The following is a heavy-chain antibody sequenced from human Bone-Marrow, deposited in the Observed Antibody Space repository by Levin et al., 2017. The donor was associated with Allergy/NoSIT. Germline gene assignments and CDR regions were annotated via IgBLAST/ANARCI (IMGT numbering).Heavy chain of an antibody. Sequence: SQTLSLTCTVSGGSVSSGSYYWSWIRQPPGKGLEWIGYIYYSGSTNYNPSLKSRVTISVDTSKNQFSLKLSSVTAADTAVYYCARGSHYYDSSGYYFAFDSWGQGTMVTVSS. CDR2: IYYSGST. V-gene: IGHV4-61*01. J-gene: IGHJ3*02. CDR1: GGSVSSGSYY. D-gene: IGHD3-22*01. CDR3: ARGSHYYDSSGYYFAFDS.